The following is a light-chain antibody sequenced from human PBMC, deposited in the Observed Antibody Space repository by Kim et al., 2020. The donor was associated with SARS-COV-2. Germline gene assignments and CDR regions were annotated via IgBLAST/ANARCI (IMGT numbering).Light chain of an antibody. CDR3: QQRGN. CDR1: QSVATY. CDR2: DAS. V-gene: IGKV3-11*01. J-gene: IGKJ5*01. Sequence: ATLSLSPGETATLSCRASQSVATYLAWYQQKPGQAPRLLIYDASKRATGIPARFRDSGSGTDFTLTIGTLEPEDSAVYYCQQRGNFGQGTRLEIK.